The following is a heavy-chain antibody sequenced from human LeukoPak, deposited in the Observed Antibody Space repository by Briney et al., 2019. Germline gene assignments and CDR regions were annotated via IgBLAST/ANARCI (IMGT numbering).Heavy chain of an antibody. CDR1: GYTFTSYY. V-gene: IGHV1-46*01. D-gene: IGHD6-19*01. J-gene: IGHJ4*02. CDR2: INPSGGST. Sequence: ASVKVSCKASGYTFTSYYMYWVRQAPGQGLEWMGIINPSGGSTSYAQKFQGRVTMTRDTSTSTVYMELSSLRSEDTAVYYCVGFGWVHFDYWGQGTLVTVSS. CDR3: VGFGWVHFDY.